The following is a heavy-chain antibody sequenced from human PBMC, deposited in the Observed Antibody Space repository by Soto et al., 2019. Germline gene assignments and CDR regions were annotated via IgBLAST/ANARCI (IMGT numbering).Heavy chain of an antibody. CDR1: GFIFSSAW. CDR2: IKSKTDGGST. V-gene: IGHV3-15*01. CDR3: ATDVTSGYYWDYVDF. D-gene: IGHD3-22*01. Sequence: EVQLVESGGGLVKPGGSLRLSCAASGFIFSSAWMSWVRQAPGKGLEWVGRIKSKTDGGSTEFAAPVKGRFAISRDDSTNTVYLQMNSLKTEDTAVYYCATDVTSGYYWDYVDFWGQGTLVTVSS. J-gene: IGHJ4*02.